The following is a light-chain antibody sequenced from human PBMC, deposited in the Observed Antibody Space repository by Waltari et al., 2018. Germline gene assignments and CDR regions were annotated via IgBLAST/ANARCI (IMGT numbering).Light chain of an antibody. J-gene: IGLJ3*02. CDR3: QVWDSSSDHWV. Sequence: SYVLTQPPSVSVAPGKTASISCGGNNIGSKSVHWYQQKPGQAPVLVISYDSDRPSGIPERFSCSNSGNTATLTISRVEAGDEAYYYCQVWDSSSDHWVFGGGTKLTVL. CDR2: YDS. CDR1: NIGSKS. V-gene: IGLV3-21*04.